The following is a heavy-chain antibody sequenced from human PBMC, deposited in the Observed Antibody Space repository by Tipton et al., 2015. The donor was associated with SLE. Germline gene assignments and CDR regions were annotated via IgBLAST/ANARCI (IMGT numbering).Heavy chain of an antibody. Sequence: GLVKPSQTLSLTCTVSGGSISSGSYYWSWIRQPAGKGLEWIGRIYTSGSTNYNPSLKSRVTISVGTSKNQFSLKLSSVTAADTAVYYCARKNSCSSTSCYEGNYFDYWGQGTLVTVSS. CDR1: GGSISSGSYY. CDR2: IYTSGST. D-gene: IGHD2-2*01. J-gene: IGHJ4*02. V-gene: IGHV4-61*02. CDR3: ARKNSCSSTSCYEGNYFDY.